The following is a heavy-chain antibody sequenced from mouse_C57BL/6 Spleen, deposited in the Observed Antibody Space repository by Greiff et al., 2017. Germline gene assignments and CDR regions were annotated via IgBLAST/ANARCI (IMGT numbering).Heavy chain of an antibody. V-gene: IGHV1-85*01. CDR1: GYTFTRYD. D-gene: IGHD1-1*01. CDR2: LYPRDGST. Sequence: VQLQQSGPELVKPGASVKLSCKASGYTFTRYDINWVKQRTGQGLEWIGWLYPRDGSTKYNEKFKGKATLTVDTSSSTAYMDLHSLTSEDSSGYFCARRVAGTGLDYWGQGTTLTVSS. J-gene: IGHJ2*01. CDR3: ARRVAGTGLDY.